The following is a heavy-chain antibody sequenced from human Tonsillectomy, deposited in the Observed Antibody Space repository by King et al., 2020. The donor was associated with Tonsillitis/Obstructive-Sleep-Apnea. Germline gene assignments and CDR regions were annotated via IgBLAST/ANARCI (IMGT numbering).Heavy chain of an antibody. D-gene: IGHD6-19*01. Sequence: EVQLVESGGGVVRPGGSLRLSCATSGFTFDDYGMTWVRQAPGKGLEWVSGINWNGGGTGYADSVKGRFSISRDNAKNSLYLQMNSLRAEDTALYYCARGHSSGWFSYFDYWGQGSLVSVSS. V-gene: IGHV3-20*04. CDR2: INWNGGGT. CDR1: GFTFDDYG. J-gene: IGHJ4*02. CDR3: ARGHSSGWFSYFDY.